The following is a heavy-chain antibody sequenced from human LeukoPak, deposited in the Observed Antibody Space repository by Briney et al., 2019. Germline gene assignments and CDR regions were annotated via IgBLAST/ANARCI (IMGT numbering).Heavy chain of an antibody. V-gene: IGHV2-70*11. CDR1: GFSLRTSGMC. J-gene: IGHJ4*02. D-gene: IGHD5-18*01. CDR3: ARTKTQGYSYGFDY. Sequence: SGPTLVNPTQTLTLTCTFSGFSLRTSGMCVSWIRQPPGKALEWLPRIDWDDDKYYRTSLKTRLTISKDTSKNQVVLTMTNMDPVDTATYYCARTKTQGYSYGFDYWGQGTLVTVSS. CDR2: IDWDDDK.